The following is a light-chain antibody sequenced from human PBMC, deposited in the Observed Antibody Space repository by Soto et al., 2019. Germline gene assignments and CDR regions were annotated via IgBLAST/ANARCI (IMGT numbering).Light chain of an antibody. Sequence: EIVLTQSLATLSLSPGERATLSCRASQSVSSYLAWYQQKPGQAPRLLIYYASNRATGIPARFSGSGSGTDFTLTISSLEPEDFAVYYCQQRSNWPLTFGGGTKVEIK. CDR1: QSVSSY. J-gene: IGKJ4*01. CDR3: QQRSNWPLT. V-gene: IGKV3-11*01. CDR2: YAS.